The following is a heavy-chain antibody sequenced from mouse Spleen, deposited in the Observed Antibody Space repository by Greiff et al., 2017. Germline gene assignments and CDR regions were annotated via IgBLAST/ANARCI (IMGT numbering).Heavy chain of an antibody. J-gene: IGHJ2*01. Sequence: EVMLVESGGDLVKPGGSLKLSCAASGFTFSSYGMSWVRQTPDKRLEWVATISSGGSYTYYPDSVKGRFTISRDNAKNPLYLKMSSLKSEDTAMYYCARLTTVVDVWGQGTTLTVSS. CDR2: ISSGGSYT. CDR3: ARLTTVVDV. CDR1: GFTFSSYG. V-gene: IGHV5-6*02. D-gene: IGHD1-1*01.